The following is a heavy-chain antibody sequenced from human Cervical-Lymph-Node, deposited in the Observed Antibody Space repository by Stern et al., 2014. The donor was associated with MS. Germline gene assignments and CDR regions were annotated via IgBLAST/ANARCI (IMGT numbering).Heavy chain of an antibody. V-gene: IGHV5-51*01. CDR3: ARRGFCIDGRCYAEGWFAP. D-gene: IGHD2-8*01. J-gene: IGHJ5*02. Sequence: VTLMQSEAALKKPAQSLTISCTASGFTLITNWIGWGRNLPAKRLALVGSTYTGDSDIRYSPSFQGQVTISADKSINTAYVQWSSLKASDTGMYYCARRGFCIDGRCYAEGWFAPWGQGTLVTVSS. CDR1: GFTLITNW. CDR2: TYTGDSDI.